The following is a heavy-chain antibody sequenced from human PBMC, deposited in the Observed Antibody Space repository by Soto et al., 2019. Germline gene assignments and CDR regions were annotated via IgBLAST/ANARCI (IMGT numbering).Heavy chain of an antibody. CDR2: INHSGST. CDR1: GGSFSGYY. V-gene: IGHV4-34*01. Sequence: QVQLQQWGAGLLKPSETLSLTCAVYGGSFSGYYWSWIRQPPGKGLEWIGEINHSGSTNYNPSLKKRVTITVDTSKNQCSLKLSSVTAAATAVWYCARGREDWFDPWGQGTLVTVSS. CDR3: ARGREDWFDP. J-gene: IGHJ5*02.